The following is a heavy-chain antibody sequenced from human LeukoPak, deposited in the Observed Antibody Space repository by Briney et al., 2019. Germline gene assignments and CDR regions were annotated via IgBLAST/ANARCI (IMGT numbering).Heavy chain of an antibody. CDR3: ARDVNVVVTAIPFDY. J-gene: IGHJ4*02. Sequence: ASVKVSCKASGYTFTGYYMHWVRQAPGQGLEWMGWISAYNGNTNYAQKLQGRVTMTTDTSTSTAYMELRSLRSDDTAVYYCARDVNVVVTAIPFDYWGQGTLITVSS. CDR2: ISAYNGNT. CDR1: GYTFTGYY. V-gene: IGHV1-18*04. D-gene: IGHD2-21*02.